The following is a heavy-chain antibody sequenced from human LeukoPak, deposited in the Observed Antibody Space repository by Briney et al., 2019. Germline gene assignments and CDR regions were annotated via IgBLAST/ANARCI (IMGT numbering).Heavy chain of an antibody. D-gene: IGHD3-16*02. V-gene: IGHV3-30*02. Sequence: PGGSLRLSCAASGFTFSSYGMRWVRQAPGKGLEWVAFIRYDGSNKYYADSVKGRFTISRDNSKNTLYLQMNSLRAEDTAVYYCAKGITFGGVIVNPIDYWGQGTLVTVSS. CDR1: GFTFSSYG. J-gene: IGHJ4*02. CDR3: AKGITFGGVIVNPIDY. CDR2: IRYDGSNK.